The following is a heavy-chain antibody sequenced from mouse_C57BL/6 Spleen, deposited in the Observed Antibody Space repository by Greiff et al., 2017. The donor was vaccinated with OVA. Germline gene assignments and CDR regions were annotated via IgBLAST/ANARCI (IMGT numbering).Heavy chain of an antibody. CDR3: ATITTVVANPYFDY. J-gene: IGHJ2*01. CDR1: GYAFSSSW. CDR2: IYPGDGDT. D-gene: IGHD1-1*01. V-gene: IGHV1-82*01. Sequence: QVQLKESGPELVKPGASVKISCKASGYAFSSSWMNWVKQRPGKGLEWIGRIYPGDGDTNYNGKFKGKATLTADKSSSTAYMQLSSLTSEDSAVYFCATITTVVANPYFDYWGQGTTLTVSS.